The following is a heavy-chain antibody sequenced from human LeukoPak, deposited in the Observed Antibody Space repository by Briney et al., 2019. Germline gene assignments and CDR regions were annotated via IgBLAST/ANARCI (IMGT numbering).Heavy chain of an antibody. CDR1: GGSISSYY. J-gene: IGHJ3*02. CDR2: IYYSGST. CDR3: ARGLIWTSTIFGVAQWDI. V-gene: IGHV4-59*12. D-gene: IGHD3-3*01. Sequence: SETLSLTCTVSGGSISSYYWSWIRQPPGKGLEWIGYIYYSGSTNYNPPLKSRVTMSVDTSKNQFSLKLSSVTAADTAVYYCARGLIWTSTIFGVAQWDIWGQGTMVTVSS.